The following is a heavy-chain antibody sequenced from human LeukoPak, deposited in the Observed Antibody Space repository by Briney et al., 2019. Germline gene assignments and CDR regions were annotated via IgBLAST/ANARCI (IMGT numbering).Heavy chain of an antibody. CDR3: ARGHDYSNGADDY. D-gene: IGHD4-11*01. V-gene: IGHV4-39*07. CDR2: IYYSGST. J-gene: IGHJ4*02. Sequence: PSETLSLTCTVSGGSISSDNYYWGWIRQPPGKGLEWIGSIYYSGSTYYNPSLKSRVTISVDTSKNQFSLKLSSVTAADTAVYYCARGHDYSNGADDYWGQGTLVTVSS. CDR1: GGSISSDNYY.